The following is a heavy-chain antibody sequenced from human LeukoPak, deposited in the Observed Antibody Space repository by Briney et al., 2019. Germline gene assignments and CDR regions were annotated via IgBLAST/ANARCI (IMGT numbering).Heavy chain of an antibody. CDR3: ARAQVGSGWYNGDY. CDR1: GFTFSSYA. J-gene: IGHJ4*02. D-gene: IGHD6-19*01. CDR2: IWYDGSNK. Sequence: GGSLRLSCAASGFTFSSYAMHWVRQAPGKGLEWVAVIWYDGSNKYYADSVKGRFTISRDNSKNTLYLQMNSLRAEDTAVYYCARAQVGSGWYNGDYWGQGALVTVSS. V-gene: IGHV3-33*01.